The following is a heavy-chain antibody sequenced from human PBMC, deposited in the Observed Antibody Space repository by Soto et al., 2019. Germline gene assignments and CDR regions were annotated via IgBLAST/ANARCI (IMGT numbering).Heavy chain of an antibody. CDR3: ARRYGSAIDF. CDR2: IYYSGST. D-gene: IGHD1-26*01. V-gene: IGHV4-59*08. J-gene: IGHJ4*02. CDR1: GGSISSYY. Sequence: PSETLSLTSTVSGGSISSYYWSWIRQPPGKGLEWIGYIYYSGSTNYNPSLKSRVTISVDTSKNQFSLKLSSVTAADTAVYYCARRYGSAIDFWRQGTLVTISS.